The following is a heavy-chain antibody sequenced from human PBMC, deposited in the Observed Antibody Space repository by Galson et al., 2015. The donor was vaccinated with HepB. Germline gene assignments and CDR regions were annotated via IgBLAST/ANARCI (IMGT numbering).Heavy chain of an antibody. CDR3: ARDSGSYRLTNWFDP. D-gene: IGHD1-26*01. CDR1: GYTFTSYA. J-gene: IGHJ5*02. V-gene: IGHV1-3*01. CDR2: IIAGNGNT. Sequence: SVKVSCKASGYTFTSYAMHWVRQAPGQRLEWMGWIIAGNGNTKYSQKFQGRVTITRDTSASTAYMELSSLRSEDTAVYYCARDSGSYRLTNWFDPWGQGTLVTVSS.